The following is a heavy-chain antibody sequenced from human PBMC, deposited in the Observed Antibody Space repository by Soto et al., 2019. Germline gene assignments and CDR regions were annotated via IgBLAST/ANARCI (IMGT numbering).Heavy chain of an antibody. J-gene: IGHJ4*02. D-gene: IGHD3-10*01. CDR2: ISYDGSNK. Sequence: GGSLRLSCAASGFTFSSYAMHWVRQAPGKGLEWVAVISYDGSNKYYADSVKGRFTISRDNSKNTLYLQMNSLRAEDTAVYYCARDLRYYYGSGSYYTPLLFDYWGQGTLVTVSS. V-gene: IGHV3-30-3*01. CDR3: ARDLRYYYGSGSYYTPLLFDY. CDR1: GFTFSSYA.